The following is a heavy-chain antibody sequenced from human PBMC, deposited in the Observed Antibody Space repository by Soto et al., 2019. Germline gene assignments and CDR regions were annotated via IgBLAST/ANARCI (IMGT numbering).Heavy chain of an antibody. J-gene: IGHJ6*03. D-gene: IGHD3-10*01. CDR2: INPNSGGT. Sequence: ASVKVSCKASGYTFTGYYMHWVRQAPGQGLEWMGWINPNSGGTNYAQKFQGWVTMTRDTSISTAYMELSRLRSDDTAVYYCARGFPWFGEVDYMDVWGKGTTVTVSS. CDR3: ARGFPWFGEVDYMDV. V-gene: IGHV1-2*04. CDR1: GYTFTGYY.